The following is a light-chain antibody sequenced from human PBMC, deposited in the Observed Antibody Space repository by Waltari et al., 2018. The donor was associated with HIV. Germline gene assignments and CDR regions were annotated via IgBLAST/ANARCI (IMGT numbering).Light chain of an antibody. V-gene: IGKV1-39*01. CDR1: QSNSSY. J-gene: IGKJ2*03. Sequence: FQITQSPSSLSASVADRVTNTCRASQSNSSYLNWYQQKPGKAPKLLIYAASSLQSGVPSRFSGSGSGTDFTLTISSLQPEDFATYYCQQSYSTPRSFGQGTKLEIK. CDR3: QQSYSTPRS. CDR2: AAS.